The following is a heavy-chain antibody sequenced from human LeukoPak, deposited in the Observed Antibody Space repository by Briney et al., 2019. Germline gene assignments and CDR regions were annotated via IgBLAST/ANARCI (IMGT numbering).Heavy chain of an antibody. V-gene: IGHV1-2*02. CDR1: GYAFTGYY. CDR2: INPNSGGT. J-gene: IGHJ5*02. D-gene: IGHD6-19*01. Sequence: ASVKVSCTASGYAFTGYYMHWVRQAPGQGLEWMGWINPNSGGTNYAQKFQGRVTMTRDTSISTAYMELSRLRSDDTAVYYCAREVRAYSSGWYGGNWFDPWGQGALVTVSS. CDR3: AREVRAYSSGWYGGNWFDP.